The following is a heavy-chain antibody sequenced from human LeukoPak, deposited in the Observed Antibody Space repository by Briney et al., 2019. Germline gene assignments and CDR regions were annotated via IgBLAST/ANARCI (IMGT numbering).Heavy chain of an antibody. D-gene: IGHD2-8*01. CDR3: ARDPGYCFNGVCPDDAFDI. Sequence: GRSLRLSCAASGVTFSSYVMHWVRQAPGKGLEWVALIWIDGSNKYYADSVKGRFTISRDNSKNTLYLQMNSLRAEDTAVYYCARDPGYCFNGVCPDDAFDIWGQGTMVTVSS. V-gene: IGHV3-33*01. CDR2: IWIDGSNK. J-gene: IGHJ3*02. CDR1: GVTFSSYV.